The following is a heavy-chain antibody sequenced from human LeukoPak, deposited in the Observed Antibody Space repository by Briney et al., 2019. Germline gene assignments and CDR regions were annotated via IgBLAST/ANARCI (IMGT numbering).Heavy chain of an antibody. D-gene: IGHD2-15*01. V-gene: IGHV3-30-3*01. CDR3: ARDSSPRADYSAAFDI. CDR2: ISYDGSNK. CDR1: GFTFSSYA. Sequence: GGSLRLSCAASGFTFSSYAMHWVRQAPVKGLEWVAVISYDGSNKYYADSVKGRFTISRDNSKNTLYLQMNSLRAEDTAVYYCARDSSPRADYSAAFDIWGQGTMVTVSS. J-gene: IGHJ3*02.